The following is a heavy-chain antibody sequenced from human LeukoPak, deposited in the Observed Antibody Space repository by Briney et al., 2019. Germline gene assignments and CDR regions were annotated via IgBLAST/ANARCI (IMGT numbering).Heavy chain of an antibody. D-gene: IGHD4-11*01. V-gene: IGHV4-34*01. CDR3: ARGYSFDY. CDR1: GGSFSGYY. CDR2: ISHSGST. J-gene: IGHJ4*02. Sequence: SETLSLTCAVYGGSFSGYYWSWIRQPPGKGLEWIGEISHSGSTNYNPSLKSRVTISVDTSKNQFSLKLSSVTAADTAVYYCARGYSFDYWGQGTLVTVSS.